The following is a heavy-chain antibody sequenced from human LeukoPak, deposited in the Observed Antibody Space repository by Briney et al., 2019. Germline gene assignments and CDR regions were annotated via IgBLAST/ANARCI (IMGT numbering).Heavy chain of an antibody. CDR1: GDSFSSNSYY. V-gene: IGHV4-39*07. Sequence: SETLSVTCTVSGDSFSSNSYYWAWIRQPPGKGLECIGGIQYSGSTYFNPSLKSRVTISVDKSKNQFSLKLSSVTAADTAVYYCARDAYYYGSGSPSFDYWGQGTLVTVAS. CDR2: IQYSGST. D-gene: IGHD3-10*01. J-gene: IGHJ4*02. CDR3: ARDAYYYGSGSPSFDY.